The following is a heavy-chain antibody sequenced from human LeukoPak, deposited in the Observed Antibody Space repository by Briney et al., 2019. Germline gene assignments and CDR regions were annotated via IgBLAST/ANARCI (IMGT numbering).Heavy chain of an antibody. D-gene: IGHD1-14*01. CDR1: GGSFSGYY. V-gene: IGHV4-34*01. J-gene: IGHJ4*02. CDR2: INHSGST. Sequence: SETLSLTCAVYGGSFSGYYWNWIRQPPGKGLEWIGEINHSGSTNYNPSLKSRVTISVDTSKNQFSLKLSSVTAADTAVYYCARGLTDRTLFDYWGQGTLVTVSS. CDR3: ARGLTDRTLFDY.